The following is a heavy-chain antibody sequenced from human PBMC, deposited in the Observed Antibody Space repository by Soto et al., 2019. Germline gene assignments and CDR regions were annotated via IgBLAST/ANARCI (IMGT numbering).Heavy chain of an antibody. D-gene: IGHD4-4*01. J-gene: IGHJ4*02. CDR3: AREPLHDYSNSHFDY. V-gene: IGHV4-34*01. Sequence: QVQLQQWGAGLLKPSETLSLTCAVYGGSFSGYYWSWIRQPPGQGLVWIGEINRSGSTNYNPSLKSRVTISVHTSKNQFSLKLSSVTAADTAVYYCAREPLHDYSNSHFDYWGQGTLVTVSS. CDR2: INRSGST. CDR1: GGSFSGYY.